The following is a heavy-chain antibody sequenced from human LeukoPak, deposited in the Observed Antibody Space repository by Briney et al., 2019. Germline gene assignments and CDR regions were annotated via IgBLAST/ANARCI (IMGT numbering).Heavy chain of an antibody. D-gene: IGHD5-12*01. CDR2: ISSSSDSI. J-gene: IGHJ4*02. V-gene: IGHV3-48*02. Sequence: PGGSLRLSCAASGLTFSSYGMNWLRQAPGKRLEWVSYISSSSDSIYYADSVKGRFTISRDNAENSLYLQMNSLRDEDTAVYHCARAMRSGYDYWGQGTLVTVSS. CDR1: GLTFSSYG. CDR3: ARAMRSGYDY.